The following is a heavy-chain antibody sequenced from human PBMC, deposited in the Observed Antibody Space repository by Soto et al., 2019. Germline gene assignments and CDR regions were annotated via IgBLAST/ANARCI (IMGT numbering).Heavy chain of an antibody. D-gene: IGHD2-15*01. CDR3: ATYCSGGSCHVY. V-gene: IGHV1-8*01. Sequence: ASVKVSCKASGYTFTNYDINWVRQATGQGPEWMGWMNPHSGNTGYAQKFQGRITMTRDTSIRTAYMELNSLTSDDTAVYYCATYCSGGSCHVYWGQGTPVTVSS. CDR2: MNPHSGNT. CDR1: GYTFTNYD. J-gene: IGHJ4*02.